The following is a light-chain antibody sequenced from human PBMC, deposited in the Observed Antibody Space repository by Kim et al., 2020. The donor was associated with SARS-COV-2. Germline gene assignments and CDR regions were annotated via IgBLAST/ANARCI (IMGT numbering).Light chain of an antibody. CDR3: QQLGGSPEMT. J-gene: IGKJ5*01. CDR1: QTVGGNF. V-gene: IGKV3-20*01. CDR2: GVS. Sequence: EIVLTQSPGTLSFSPGERVTLSCRASQTVGGNFLAWYQHRFGQPPRLLVYGVSSRPSGISDRFSGSGSGTDFTLTISRLEPEDAAVYYCQQLGGSPEMTFGQGTRLEIK.